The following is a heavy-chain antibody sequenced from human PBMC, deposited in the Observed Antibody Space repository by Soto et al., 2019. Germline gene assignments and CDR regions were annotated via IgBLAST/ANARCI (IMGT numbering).Heavy chain of an antibody. CDR1: VGSFGSRAYY. CDR3: SRRATEGFDP. CDR2: INSSGST. J-gene: IGHJ5*02. V-gene: IGHV4-39*01. Sequence: SETLCLTCTFSVGSFGSRAYYWGWIRRAPGKGLEWIGSINSSGSTFSNPSLKSRVTLSVDTSKKQFSLKLTSVTAADTALYYCSRRATEGFDPWGQGTLVTVSS.